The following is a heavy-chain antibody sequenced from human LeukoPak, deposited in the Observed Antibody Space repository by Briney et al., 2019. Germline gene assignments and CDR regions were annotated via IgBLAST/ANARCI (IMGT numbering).Heavy chain of an antibody. CDR2: ISSSSSYI. CDR3: AKSGVARDFDY. V-gene: IGHV3-21*04. J-gene: IGHJ4*02. D-gene: IGHD2-15*01. Sequence: GGSLRLSCAASGFTFSSYSMNWVRQAPGKGLEWVSSISSSSSYIYYADSVKGRFTISRDNSKNTLYLQMNSLRAEDTAVYYCAKSGVARDFDYWGQGTLVTVSS. CDR1: GFTFSSYS.